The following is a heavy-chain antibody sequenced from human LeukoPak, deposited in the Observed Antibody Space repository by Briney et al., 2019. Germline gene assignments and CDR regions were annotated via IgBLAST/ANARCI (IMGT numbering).Heavy chain of an antibody. V-gene: IGHV4-39*07. Sequence: PSETLSLTCTVSGGSISSSSYYWGWIRQPPGKGLEWIGSIYYSGSTYYNPSLKSRVTISLDTSKNQFSLKVSSVTAADTAVYYCARDRAYYYDSSGYYPANPQEPYYYYYMDVWGKGTTVTVSS. CDR3: ARDRAYYYDSSGYYPANPQEPYYYYYMDV. D-gene: IGHD3-22*01. J-gene: IGHJ6*03. CDR2: IYYSGST. CDR1: GGSISSSSYY.